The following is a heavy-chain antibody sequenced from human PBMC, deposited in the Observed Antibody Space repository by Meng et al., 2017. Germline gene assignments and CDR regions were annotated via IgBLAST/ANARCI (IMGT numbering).Heavy chain of an antibody. D-gene: IGHD3-16*01. J-gene: IGHJ4*02. Sequence: GSLRLSCAVSGGSISSSNWWSWVRQPPGKGLEWIGEIYHSGSTNYNPSLKSRVTISVDKSKNQFSLKLSSVTAADTAVYYCARTRRPLGGTINYWGQGTLVTVSS. CDR2: IYHSGST. CDR3: ARTRRPLGGTINY. V-gene: IGHV4-4*02. CDR1: GGSISSSNW.